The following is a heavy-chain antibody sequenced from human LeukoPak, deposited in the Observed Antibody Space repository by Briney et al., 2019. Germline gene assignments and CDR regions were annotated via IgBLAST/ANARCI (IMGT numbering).Heavy chain of an antibody. V-gene: IGHV1-2*02. CDR3: ARDESVRADGYQSY. CDR1: VYTFTVYY. CDR2: INPNSGGT. D-gene: IGHD3-22*01. J-gene: IGHJ4*02. Sequence: ASVTVSCKSSVYTFTVYYMHWVRQAPGQGLEWMGWINPNSGGTNYAQKFQGRVTMTRDTSISTAYMELSRLRSDDTAVYYCARDESVRADGYQSYWGQGTLVTVSS.